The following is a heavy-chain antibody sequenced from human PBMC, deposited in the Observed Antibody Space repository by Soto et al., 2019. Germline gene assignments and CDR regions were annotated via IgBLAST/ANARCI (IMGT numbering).Heavy chain of an antibody. CDR3: ARGEWGRDWNSDYYYGMDV. CDR1: GGSISSGGYY. V-gene: IGHV4-31*03. J-gene: IGHJ6*02. CDR2: IYYSGST. D-gene: IGHD3-16*01. Sequence: SETLSLTCTVSGGSISSGGYYWSWIRQHPGKGLEWIGYIYYSGSTYYNPSLKSRVTISVDTSKNQFSLKLSSVTAADTAVYYCARGEWGRDWNSDYYYGMDVWGQGTTVT.